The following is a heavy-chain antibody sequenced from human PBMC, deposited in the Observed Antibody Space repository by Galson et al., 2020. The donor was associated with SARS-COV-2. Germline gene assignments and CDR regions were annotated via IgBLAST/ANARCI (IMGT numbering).Heavy chain of an antibody. D-gene: IGHD3-16*01. CDR2: ISYDGSNK. V-gene: IGHV3-30*04. CDR3: ARDKLGDKLELDY. CDR1: GFTFSSYA. Sequence: GGSLRLSCAASGFTFSSYAMHWVRQAPGKGLEWVAVISYDGSNKYYADSVKGRFTISRDNSKNTLYLQMNSLRAEDTAVYYCARDKLGDKLELDYWGQGTTVTVSS. J-gene: IGHJ4*02.